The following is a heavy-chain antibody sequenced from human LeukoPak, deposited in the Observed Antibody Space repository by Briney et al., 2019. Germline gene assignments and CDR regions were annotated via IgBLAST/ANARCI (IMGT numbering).Heavy chain of an antibody. J-gene: IGHJ4*02. CDR1: GFTFSRYS. CDR2: TSGSSDFI. CDR3: AREILGEFGLDY. D-gene: IGHD3-3*01. Sequence: KTGGSLRLSCAASGFTFSRYSMNWVRQAPGKGLEWVSSTSGSSDFIYYADSVKGRFTISRDNAKNSLYLQMHSLRAEDTAVYFCAREILGEFGLDYWGQGALVTVSS. V-gene: IGHV3-21*01.